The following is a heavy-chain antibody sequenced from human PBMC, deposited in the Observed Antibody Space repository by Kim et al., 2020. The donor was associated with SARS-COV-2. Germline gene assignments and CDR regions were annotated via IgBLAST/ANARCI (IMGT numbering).Heavy chain of an antibody. V-gene: IGHV3-74*01. CDR2: INSDGSST. CDR3: ARALGDYGPGDAFDI. Sequence: GGSLRLSCAASGFTFSSYWMHWVRQAPGKGLVWVSRINSDGSSTSYADSVKGRFTISRDNAKNTLYLQMNSLRAEDTAVYYCARALGDYGPGDAFDIWGQGTMVTVSS. D-gene: IGHD4-17*01. J-gene: IGHJ3*02. CDR1: GFTFSSYW.